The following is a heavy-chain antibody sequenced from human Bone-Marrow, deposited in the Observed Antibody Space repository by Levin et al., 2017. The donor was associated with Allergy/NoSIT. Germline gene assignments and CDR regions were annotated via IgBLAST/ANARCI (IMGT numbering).Heavy chain of an antibody. D-gene: IGHD3-3*01. V-gene: IGHV3-30*04. CDR2: ISYDGSNK. J-gene: IGHJ5*01. CDR1: GFIFSSYA. Sequence: GESLKISCAASGFIFSSYAMQWVRQAPGKGLEWVAHISYDGSNKYEADSVKGRFTVSRDNSKYTVYLQMNSLTDEDTAIYYCARGAALWIGHNYFDSWGQGTLVTVSS. CDR3: ARGAALWIGHNYFDS.